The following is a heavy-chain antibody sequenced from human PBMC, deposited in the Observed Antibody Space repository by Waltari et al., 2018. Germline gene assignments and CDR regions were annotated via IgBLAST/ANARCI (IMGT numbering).Heavy chain of an antibody. D-gene: IGHD2-2*01. Sequence: EVQLVESGGGLVQPGGSLSLSCAASGFTFSSHWMHWVRQAPGKGLVWVSRINGDGGSTSYADSVKGRFTISRDNANNTLYLQMNSLRAEDTAVYYCTRTRYCSTTSCQVDWFDPWGQGTLVTVSS. CDR1: GFTFSSHW. V-gene: IGHV3-74*01. CDR3: TRTRYCSTTSCQVDWFDP. CDR2: INGDGGST. J-gene: IGHJ5*02.